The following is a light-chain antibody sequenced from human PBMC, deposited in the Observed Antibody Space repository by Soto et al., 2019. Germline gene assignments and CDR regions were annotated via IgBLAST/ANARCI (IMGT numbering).Light chain of an antibody. CDR1: SSDVGGYNY. CDR2: DVS. CDR3: ISYTSSSTLV. J-gene: IGLJ1*01. Sequence: QSALTQPASVSGSPGQSIPISCTGTSSDVGGYNYVSWYQQHPGKAPNLMIYDVSNRPSGVSNRFSGSKSGNTASLTISGIQAEDEADYYCISYTSSSTLVFGTGTKLTGL. V-gene: IGLV2-14*01.